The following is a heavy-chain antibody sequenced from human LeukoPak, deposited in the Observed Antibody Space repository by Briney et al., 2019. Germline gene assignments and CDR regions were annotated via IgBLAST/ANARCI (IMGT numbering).Heavy chain of an antibody. CDR1: GFTFSDSW. J-gene: IGHJ6*02. D-gene: IGHD3-16*01. V-gene: IGHV3-7*01. CDR2: MNQDGSAK. CDR3: ATYTHWVAGDV. Sequence: GGSLRLSCAASGFTFSDSWMSWVRQAPGKGLEWVANMNQDGSAKDYVDSVKGRFTISRDNARNSLYLQMSSLRAEDTAVYYCATYTHWVAGDVWGQGTTVTVSS.